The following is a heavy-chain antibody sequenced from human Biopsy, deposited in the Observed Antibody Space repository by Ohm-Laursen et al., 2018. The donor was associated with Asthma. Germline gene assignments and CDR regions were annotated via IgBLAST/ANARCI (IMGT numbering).Heavy chain of an antibody. CDR3: AKAERYFDWYWFDP. CDR1: GFTFSSYG. D-gene: IGHD3-9*01. V-gene: IGHV3-30*18. Sequence: SLRLSCTVSGFTFSSYGMHWVRQAPGKGLEWVAVISYDGSNKYYADSVKGRFTISRDNSKNTLYLQMNSLRAEDTAVYYCAKAERYFDWYWFDPWGQGTLVTVSS. J-gene: IGHJ5*02. CDR2: ISYDGSNK.